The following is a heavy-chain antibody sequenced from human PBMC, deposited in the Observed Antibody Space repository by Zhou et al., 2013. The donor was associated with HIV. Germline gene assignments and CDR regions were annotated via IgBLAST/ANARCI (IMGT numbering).Heavy chain of an antibody. CDR2: IIPIFGTA. CDR3: ARPFQTFIAARYSYYGMDV. J-gene: IGHJ6*02. V-gene: IGHV1-69*12. CDR1: GYTFTSYG. Sequence: QVQLVQSGAEVKKPGSSVKVSCKASGYTFTSYGISWVRQAPGQGLEWMGGIIPIFGTANYAQKFQGRVTITADESTSTAYMELSSLRSEDTAVYFCARPFQTFIAARYSYYGMDVWGQGTTVTVSS. D-gene: IGHD6-6*01.